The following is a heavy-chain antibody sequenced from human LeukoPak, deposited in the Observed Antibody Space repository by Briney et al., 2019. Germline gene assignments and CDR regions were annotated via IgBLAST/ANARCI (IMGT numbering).Heavy chain of an antibody. J-gene: IGHJ5*02. CDR1: GFTFRNYW. CDR2: IQQDGSEV. D-gene: IGHD3-3*01. V-gene: IGHV3-7*01. Sequence: GGSLRLSCAASGFTFRNYWMSWVRQAPGKGPEWVANIQQDGSEVYYVDSVKGRFTISRDNAKNSLYLQMDSLRAEDTAVYYCAREKKPRFLEWLSNWFDPWGQGTLVTVSS. CDR3: AREKKPRFLEWLSNWFDP.